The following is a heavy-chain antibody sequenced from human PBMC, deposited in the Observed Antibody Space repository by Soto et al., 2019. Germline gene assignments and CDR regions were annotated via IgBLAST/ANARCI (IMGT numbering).Heavy chain of an antibody. Sequence: HPGGSLRLSCAASGFSVSGNYMSWVRQAPGKGLEWVSLIYTGGGTYFADSVKGRFSISRDKSKNTLYLHMNNLRAEDTAVYYCARGQNYYYDTTGFYMGLFDSWGQGTLVTVSS. CDR2: IYTGGGT. CDR3: ARGQNYYYDTTGFYMGLFDS. J-gene: IGHJ4*02. D-gene: IGHD3-22*01. CDR1: GFSVSGNY. V-gene: IGHV3-53*01.